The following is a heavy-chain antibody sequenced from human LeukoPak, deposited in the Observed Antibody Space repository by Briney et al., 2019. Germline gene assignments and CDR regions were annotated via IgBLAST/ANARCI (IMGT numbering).Heavy chain of an antibody. CDR2: IYPGDSDT. CDR1: GYSFTSNW. CDR3: ASRYRYSGSPDAFDI. J-gene: IGHJ3*02. Sequence: GESRKISCKGSGYSFTSNWIGWVRQMPGKGLEWMGIIYPGDSDTRYSPSFQGQVTISADKSISTAYLQWSSLKASDTAMYYCASRYRYSGSPDAFDIWGQGTMVTASS. V-gene: IGHV5-51*01. D-gene: IGHD1-26*01.